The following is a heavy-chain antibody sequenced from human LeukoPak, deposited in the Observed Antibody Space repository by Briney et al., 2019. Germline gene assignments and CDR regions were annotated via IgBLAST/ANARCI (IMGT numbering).Heavy chain of an antibody. CDR2: VCGDGKNI. V-gene: IGHV3-43*02. CDR3: VKAPRGGYEFDY. CDR1: GFSFGDFA. J-gene: IGHJ4*02. D-gene: IGHD5-12*01. Sequence: PGGSLRLSCAASGFSFGDFAMHCVRQVPQKGLEWVYFVCGDGKNIYQADPVKGRFTISRDNSKNSLFLQMNSLRIEDTALYYCVKAPRGGYEFDYWGQGTLVTVSS.